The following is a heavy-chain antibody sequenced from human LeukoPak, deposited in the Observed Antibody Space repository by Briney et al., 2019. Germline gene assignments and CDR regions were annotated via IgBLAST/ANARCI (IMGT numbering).Heavy chain of an antibody. J-gene: IGHJ4*02. CDR2: ISAYNGNT. V-gene: IGHV1-18*01. D-gene: IGHD6-13*01. CDR1: GYTFTSYG. Sequence: ASVKVSCKASGYTFTSYGISWVRQAPGQGLEGMGWISAYNGNTNYAQKLQGRVTMTTDTSTSTAYMELRSLRSDDTAVYYCARHTDSAAGSEFDYWGQGTLVTVSS. CDR3: ARHTDSAAGSEFDY.